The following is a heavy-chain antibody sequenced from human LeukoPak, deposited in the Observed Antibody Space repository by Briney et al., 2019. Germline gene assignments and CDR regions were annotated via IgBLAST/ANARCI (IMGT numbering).Heavy chain of an antibody. D-gene: IGHD1-26*01. CDR3: AKDRSIGTYYTFDH. Sequence: GGSLRLSCAASGLTFNSYSMNWVRQAPGKGLEWVSSISGSNSYIYYADSMKGRFTISRDNAKNSLYLQMNSLRAEDTAVYYCAKDRSIGTYYTFDHWGQGTLVTVSS. CDR1: GLTFNSYS. J-gene: IGHJ4*02. CDR2: ISGSNSYI. V-gene: IGHV3-21*01.